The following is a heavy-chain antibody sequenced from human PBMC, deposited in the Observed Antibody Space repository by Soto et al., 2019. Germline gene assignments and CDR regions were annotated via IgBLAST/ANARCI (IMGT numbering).Heavy chain of an antibody. CDR1: GYTFTGYY. D-gene: IGHD4-17*01. CDR2: INPNSGGT. V-gene: IGHV1-2*04. Sequence: AASVKVSCKASGYTFTGYYMHWVRQAPGQGLEWMGWINPNSGGTNYAQKFQGWVTMTRDTSISTAYMELSRLRSDDTAVYYCARDMTTVTTGAFDIWGQGTMVTVSS. J-gene: IGHJ3*02. CDR3: ARDMTTVTTGAFDI.